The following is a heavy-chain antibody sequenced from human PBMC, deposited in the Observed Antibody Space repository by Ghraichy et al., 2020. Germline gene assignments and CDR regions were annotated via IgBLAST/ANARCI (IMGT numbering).Heavy chain of an antibody. D-gene: IGHD6-19*01. V-gene: IGHV4-59*01. CDR3: ARELYSDSSGWYFDY. CDR2: IYYSGST. CDR1: GGSISSYY. J-gene: IGHJ4*02. Sequence: SETLSLTCTVSGGSISSYYWSWIRQPPGKGLEWIGYIYYSGSTNYNPSLKSRVTISVDTSKNQFSLKLSSVTAAHTAVYYCARELYSDSSGWYFDYWGQGTLVTVSS.